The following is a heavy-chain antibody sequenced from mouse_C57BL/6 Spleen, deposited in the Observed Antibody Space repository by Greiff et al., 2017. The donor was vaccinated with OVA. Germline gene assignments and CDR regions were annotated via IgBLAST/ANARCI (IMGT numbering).Heavy chain of an antibody. D-gene: IGHD2-3*01. CDR1: GYTFTDYY. CDR3: ARSSYDGYYSSYAMDY. V-gene: IGHV1-26*01. CDR2: INPNNGGT. J-gene: IGHJ4*01. Sequence: EVQLQQSGPELVKPGASVKISCKASGYTFTDYYMNWVKQSHGKSLEWIGDINPNNGGTSYNQKFKGKATLTVDKSSSTAYMELRSLTSEDSAVYYCARSSYDGYYSSYAMDYWGQGTSVTVSS.